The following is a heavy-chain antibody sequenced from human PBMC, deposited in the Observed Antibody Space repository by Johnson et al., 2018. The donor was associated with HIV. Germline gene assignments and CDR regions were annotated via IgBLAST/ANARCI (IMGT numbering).Heavy chain of an antibody. CDR2: ISYDASNK. CDR3: AKVAVATAAGGVALDI. Sequence: QMLLVESGGAVVRPGGSLRLSCTASGFTFSSYAMHWVRQAPGKGLEWVAVISYDASNKYYADSVKGRFTISRDNSKNTLYMQMNSLRTEDTAVYYCAKVAVATAAGGVALDIWGPGTMVTVS. J-gene: IGHJ3*02. D-gene: IGHD6-13*01. V-gene: IGHV3-30*04. CDR1: GFTFSSYA.